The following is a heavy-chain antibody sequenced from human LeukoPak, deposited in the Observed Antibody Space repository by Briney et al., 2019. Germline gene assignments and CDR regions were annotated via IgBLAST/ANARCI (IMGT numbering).Heavy chain of an antibody. D-gene: IGHD1-26*01. CDR3: ARGDGIVGRTYLPFHY. J-gene: IGHJ4*02. V-gene: IGHV3-30-3*01. Sequence: GGSLRLSCAASGFTFSSYAMHWVRQAPGKGLEWVAVISYDGSNKYYADSVKGRFTISRDNSKNTLYLQMNSLRAEDTAVYYCARGDGIVGRTYLPFHYWGQGTPVTVSS. CDR2: ISYDGSNK. CDR1: GFTFSSYA.